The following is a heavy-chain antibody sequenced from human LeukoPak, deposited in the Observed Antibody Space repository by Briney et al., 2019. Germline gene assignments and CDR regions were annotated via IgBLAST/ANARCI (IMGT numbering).Heavy chain of an antibody. V-gene: IGHV3-23*01. J-gene: IGHJ4*02. Sequence: GGSLSLSCAASGFIFSSYAMSWVRQAPGKGLEWVSAISGSGGSTNYADSVKGRFTISRDNSKNTLYLQMNSLRAEDTAVYYCAKGYSSGWYYFDYWGQGTLVTVSS. CDR3: AKGYSSGWYYFDY. CDR1: GFIFSSYA. D-gene: IGHD6-19*01. CDR2: ISGSGGST.